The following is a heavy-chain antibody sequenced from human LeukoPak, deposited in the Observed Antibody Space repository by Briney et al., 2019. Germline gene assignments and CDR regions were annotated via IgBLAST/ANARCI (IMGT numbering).Heavy chain of an antibody. D-gene: IGHD3-10*01. CDR3: ARQHGSGSYYSRAIDK. CDR2: IYPGDSDT. V-gene: IGHV5-51*01. J-gene: IGHJ4*02. CDR1: GYSFTTYW. Sequence: GESLKISCEASGYSFTTYWIGWVRQMPGKGLEWMGIIYPGDSDTRYSPSFQGQVTISADKSISTAYLQWSSLKASDTAMYYYARQHGSGSYYSRAIDKWGQGTLVTVSS.